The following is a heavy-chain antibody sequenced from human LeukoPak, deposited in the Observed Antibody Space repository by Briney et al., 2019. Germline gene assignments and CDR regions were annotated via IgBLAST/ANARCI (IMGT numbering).Heavy chain of an antibody. CDR3: AKAPVTTCSGAYCYPFDY. CDR1: GFTFSDYY. Sequence: GGSLRLSCAASGFTFSDYYMSWIRQAPGKGLEWVSYISSSGSTIYYTDSVKGRFTVSRDSSKNTLYLQMNRLRAEDAAVYYCAKAPVTTCSGAYCYPFDYWGQGTLVTVSS. J-gene: IGHJ4*02. CDR2: ISSSGSTI. V-gene: IGHV3-11*01. D-gene: IGHD2-21*01.